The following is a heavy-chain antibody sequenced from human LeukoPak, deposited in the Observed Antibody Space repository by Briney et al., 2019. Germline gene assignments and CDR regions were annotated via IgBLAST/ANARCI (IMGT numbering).Heavy chain of an antibody. D-gene: IGHD2-21*01. CDR2: ISSNGGST. Sequence: PGGSLRLSCAASGFTFSSYAMQWVRQAPGKGLEYVSAISSNGGSTYYANSVKGRFTISRDNSKNTLYLQMGSLRAEDMAVYYFARGNSPDGSGAEYFQHWGQGTLVTVSS. CDR3: ARGNSPDGSGAEYFQH. V-gene: IGHV3-64*01. J-gene: IGHJ1*01. CDR1: GFTFSSYA.